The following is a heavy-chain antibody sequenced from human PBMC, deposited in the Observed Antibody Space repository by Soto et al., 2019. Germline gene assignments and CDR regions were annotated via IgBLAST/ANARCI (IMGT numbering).Heavy chain of an antibody. D-gene: IGHD3-16*02. Sequence: QVQLVQSGAEVKKPGASVKVSCEASGGTFNTYTINWVRQAPGRGLEWVGQIVPMYDSVNYAENFQGRVTITADKSKQTAYMELTSLRSEVTALSFCASWTSYRGRYCFDYWGQGTLVTVSS. CDR1: GGTFNTYT. CDR2: IVPMYDSV. CDR3: ASWTSYRGRYCFDY. V-gene: IGHV1-69*06. J-gene: IGHJ4*02.